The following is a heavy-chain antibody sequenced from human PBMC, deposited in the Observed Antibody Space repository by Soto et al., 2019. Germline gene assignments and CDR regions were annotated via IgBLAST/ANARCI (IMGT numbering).Heavy chain of an antibody. V-gene: IGHV3-73*01. CDR3: TRLAYCGGDCYRAGDY. Sequence: GGSLRFSCAASGFTFSGSAMHWVRQASGKGLEWVGRIRSKANSYATAYAASVKGRFTISRDDSKNTAYLQMNSLKTEDTAVYYCTRLAYCGGDCYRAGDYWGQGTLVTVSS. J-gene: IGHJ4*02. CDR1: GFTFSGSA. CDR2: IRSKANSYAT. D-gene: IGHD2-21*01.